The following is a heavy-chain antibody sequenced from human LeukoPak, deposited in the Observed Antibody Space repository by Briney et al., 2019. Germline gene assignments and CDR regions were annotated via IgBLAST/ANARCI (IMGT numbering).Heavy chain of an antibody. CDR1: GFTFSAYA. Sequence: GGSLRLSCAASGFTFSAYAMHWVRQAPGRGLEWVAVISYDGSNKYYADSVKGRFTISGDKSKDTLYLQMNSLRPEDTAVYYCARGPGPIAGAKNPFDIWGQGTMVTVSS. D-gene: IGHD1-26*01. J-gene: IGHJ3*02. V-gene: IGHV3-30*01. CDR2: ISYDGSNK. CDR3: ARGPGPIAGAKNPFDI.